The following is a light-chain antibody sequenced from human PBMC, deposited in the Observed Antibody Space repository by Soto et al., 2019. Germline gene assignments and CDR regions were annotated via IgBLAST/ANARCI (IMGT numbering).Light chain of an antibody. J-gene: IGLJ3*02. V-gene: IGLV1-36*01. Sequence: QSVLTQPPSVSEAPGQRVTISCSGSNVGNKAVNWYQQLPGKAPKLLLYYDDMLSSGVSDRFSGSKSGTSASLAISVLQNDDDGDYYCAIWDDSVDGWVFGGGTKVTVL. CDR3: AIWDDSVDGWV. CDR2: YDD. CDR1: NVGNKA.